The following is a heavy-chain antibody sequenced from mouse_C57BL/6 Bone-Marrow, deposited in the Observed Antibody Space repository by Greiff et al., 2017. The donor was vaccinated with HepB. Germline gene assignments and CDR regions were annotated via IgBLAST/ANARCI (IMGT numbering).Heavy chain of an antibody. Sequence: VKVVESGPGLVQPSQSLSITCTVSGFSLTSYGVHWVRQSPGKGLEWLGVIWRGGSTDYNAAFMSRLSITKDNSKSHVFFKMNSLQADDTALYYCAISYGDGGFAYWGQGTLVTVSA. CDR2: IWRGGST. J-gene: IGHJ3*01. V-gene: IGHV2-5*01. CDR1: GFSLTSYG. D-gene: IGHD2-13*01. CDR3: AISYGDGGFAY.